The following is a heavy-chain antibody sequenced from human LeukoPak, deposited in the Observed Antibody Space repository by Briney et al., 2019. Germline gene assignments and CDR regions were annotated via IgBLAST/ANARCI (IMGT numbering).Heavy chain of an antibody. V-gene: IGHV1-18*01. Sequence: GASVKVSCKASGYTFTSYGISWVRQAPGQGLEWMGWISAYNGNTNYAQKLQGRVTMTTDTSTRTAYMELRSLRSDDTAVYYCARLEKEVVVVVAAEEGAGYYYYYYIDVWGKGTTVTVSS. CDR1: GYTFTSYG. J-gene: IGHJ6*03. CDR3: ARLEKEVVVVVAAEEGAGYYYYYYIDV. CDR2: ISAYNGNT. D-gene: IGHD2-15*01.